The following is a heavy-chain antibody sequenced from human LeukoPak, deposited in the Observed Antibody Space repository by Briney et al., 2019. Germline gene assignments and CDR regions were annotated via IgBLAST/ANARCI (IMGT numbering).Heavy chain of an antibody. D-gene: IGHD2-2*01. V-gene: IGHV3-21*04. CDR1: GFTFSGYS. CDR2: ITSSSSYI. Sequence: PGGSLRLSCAASGFTFSGYSMNWVRQAPGKGLEWVSSITSSSSYIYYSDSVKGRFTISRDNAKNSMYLQMNSLRAEDTAVYYCAKGFYCSSSTCLDYWGQGTLVTVSS. J-gene: IGHJ4*02. CDR3: AKGFYCSSSTCLDY.